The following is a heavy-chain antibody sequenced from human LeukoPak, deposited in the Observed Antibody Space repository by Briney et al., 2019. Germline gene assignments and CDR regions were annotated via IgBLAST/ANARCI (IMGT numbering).Heavy chain of an antibody. V-gene: IGHV4-59*12. CDR3: ARVSSSWYKDWYFDL. Sequence: SETLSLTCAVYGGSFSGYYWSWIRQPPGKGLEWIGYIYYSGSTNYNPSLKSRVTISVDTSKNQFSLKLSSVTAADTAVYYCARVSSSWYKDWYFDLWGRGTLVTVSS. J-gene: IGHJ2*01. CDR2: IYYSGST. D-gene: IGHD6-13*01. CDR1: GGSFSGYY.